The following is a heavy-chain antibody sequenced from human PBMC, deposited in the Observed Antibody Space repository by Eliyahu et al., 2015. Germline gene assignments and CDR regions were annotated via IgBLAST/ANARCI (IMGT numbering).Heavy chain of an antibody. D-gene: IGHD3-16*02. CDR3: ARVGKVGGVIVIDY. CDR2: IYYSGST. CDR1: XXSILSPTNXY. J-gene: IGHJ4*02. V-gene: IGHV4-39*07. Sequence: QLQLQESGPGLVKPSETLSLSCTVXXXSILSPTNXYWGWXRQPPGKGLEWIASIYYSGSTYYNLSLKSRVSISVDTPNNHFYLKMHSVTAADTAVYYCARVGKVGGVIVIDYWGQGTSVTVSS.